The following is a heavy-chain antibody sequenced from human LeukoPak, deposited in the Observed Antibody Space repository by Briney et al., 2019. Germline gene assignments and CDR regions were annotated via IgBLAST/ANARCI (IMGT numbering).Heavy chain of an antibody. D-gene: IGHD3-22*01. CDR3: VRLWDSSGFFGY. CDR2: IQKDGSEK. J-gene: IGHJ4*02. Sequence: AGGSLRLSCAASGFTFSNYWMSWVRQAPGKGLEWVANIQKDGSEKHYVASVEGRFTISRDNAENSLFLQLNSLRVGDTAVYYCVRLWDSSGFFGYWGQGALVTVSS. CDR1: GFTFSNYW. V-gene: IGHV3-7*01.